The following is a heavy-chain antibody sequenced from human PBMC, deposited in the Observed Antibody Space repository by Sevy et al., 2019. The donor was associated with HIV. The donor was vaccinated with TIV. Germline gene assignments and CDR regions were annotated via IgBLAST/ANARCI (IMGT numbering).Heavy chain of an antibody. V-gene: IGHV1-2*02. CDR3: ASESYDFWTGPVDYDYGLDV. CDR2: INPKSGAT. J-gene: IGHJ6*02. CDR1: GYTFSDSGYY. Sequence: VSVKVSCKASGYTFSDSGYYVHWVRQAPGQGLEWMGWINPKSGATDYAQKFQGRVTMTRDTSVSTANMLLNRLTSDDTAVYYCASESYDFWTGPVDYDYGLDVWGQGTTVTVSS. D-gene: IGHD3-3*01.